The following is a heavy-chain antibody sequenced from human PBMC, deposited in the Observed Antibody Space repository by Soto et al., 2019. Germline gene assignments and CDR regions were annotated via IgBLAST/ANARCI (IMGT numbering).Heavy chain of an antibody. CDR1: GFTFSSYA. J-gene: IGHJ4*02. D-gene: IGHD6-19*01. V-gene: IGHV3-30-3*02. CDR2: ISYDGSNK. CDR3: ANEGAVAGTSGFDY. Sequence: HPGGSLRLSCAASGFTFSSYAMHWVRQAPGKGLEWVAVISYDGSNKYYADSVKGRFTISRDNSKNTLYLQMNSLRAEDTAVYYCANEGAVAGTSGFDYWGQGTLVTVSS.